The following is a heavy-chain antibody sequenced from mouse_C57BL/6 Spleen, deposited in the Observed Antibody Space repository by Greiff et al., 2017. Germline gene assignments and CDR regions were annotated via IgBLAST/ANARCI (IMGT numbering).Heavy chain of an antibody. CDR3: ARSKGYYYGSSPYYFDY. V-gene: IGHV1-39*01. CDR2: INPNYGTT. J-gene: IGHJ2*01. D-gene: IGHD1-1*01. CDR1: GYSFTDYN. Sequence: VHVKQSGPELVKPGASVKISCKASGYSFTDYNMNWVKQSNGKSLEWIGVINPNYGTTSYNQKFKGKATLTVDQSSSTAYMQLNSLTSEDSAVYYCARSKGYYYGSSPYYFDYWGQGTTLTVSS.